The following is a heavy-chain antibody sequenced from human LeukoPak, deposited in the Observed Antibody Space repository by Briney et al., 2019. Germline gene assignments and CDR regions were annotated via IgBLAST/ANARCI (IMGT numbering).Heavy chain of an antibody. J-gene: IGHJ5*02. Sequence: PGGSLRLSCAASGFTFSSCAVSWVRQAPGKGLEWVSTISRRGDSTYYADSVKGRFTISRDNAKNSLYLQMNSLRAEDTASYHCARDALIFGVVMGEATNWFDPWGQGTLVTVSS. CDR3: ARDALIFGVVMGEATNWFDP. CDR2: ISRRGDST. CDR1: GFTFSSCA. D-gene: IGHD3-3*01. V-gene: IGHV3-23*01.